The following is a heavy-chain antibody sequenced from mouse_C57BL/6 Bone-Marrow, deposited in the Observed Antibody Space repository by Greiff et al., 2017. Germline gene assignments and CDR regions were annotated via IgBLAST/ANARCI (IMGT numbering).Heavy chain of an antibody. V-gene: IGHV1-26*01. CDR3: ARARSFAY. Sequence: EVQLQQSGPELVKPGASVKISCKASGYTFTDYYMNWVKQSHGKSLEWIGDINPNNGGTSYNQKFKGKATLTVDKSSSTAYMELRSLTSEDSAVYYCARARSFAYWGQGTLVTVSA. CDR2: INPNNGGT. CDR1: GYTFTDYY. J-gene: IGHJ3*01.